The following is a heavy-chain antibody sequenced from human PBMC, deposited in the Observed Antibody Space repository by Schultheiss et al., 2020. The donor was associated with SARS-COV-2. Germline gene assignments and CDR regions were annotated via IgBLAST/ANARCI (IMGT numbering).Heavy chain of an antibody. D-gene: IGHD5-12*01. J-gene: IGHJ4*02. Sequence: SETLSLTCTVSGGSISSSSYYWGWIRQPPGKGLEWIGYIYYSGSTYYNPSLKSRVTISVDTSKNQFSLKLSSVTAADTAVYYCAREVVATSGSSEYYFDYWGQGTLVTVSS. CDR2: IYYSGST. CDR3: AREVVATSGSSEYYFDY. V-gene: IGHV4-39*07. CDR1: GGSISSSSYY.